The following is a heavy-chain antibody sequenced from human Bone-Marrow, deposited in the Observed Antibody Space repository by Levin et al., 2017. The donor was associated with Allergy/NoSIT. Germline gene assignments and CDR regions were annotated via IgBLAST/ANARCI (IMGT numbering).Heavy chain of an antibody. V-gene: IGHV3-33*01. CDR3: ARGMTPYQLHDY. CDR2: IWYDGSNK. D-gene: IGHD2-2*01. CDR1: GFTFSSYG. J-gene: IGHJ4*02. Sequence: GGSLRLSCAASGFTFSSYGMHWVRQAPGKGLEWVAVIWYDGSNKYYADSVKGRFTISRDNSKNTLYLQMNSLRAEDTAVYYCARGMTPYQLHDYWGQGTLVTVSS.